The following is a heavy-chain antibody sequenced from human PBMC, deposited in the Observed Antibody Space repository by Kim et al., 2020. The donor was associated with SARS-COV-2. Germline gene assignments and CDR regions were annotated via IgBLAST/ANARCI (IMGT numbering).Heavy chain of an antibody. Sequence: GGSLRLSCAASGFTFSSYGMHWVRQAPGKGLEWVAVISYDGSNKYYADSVKGRFTISRDNSKNTLYLQMNSLRAEDTAVYYCAKVGYGNAFDIWGQGTMVTVSS. CDR2: ISYDGSNK. CDR1: GFTFSSYG. V-gene: IGHV3-30*18. J-gene: IGHJ3*02. CDR3: AKVGYGNAFDI. D-gene: IGHD5-18*01.